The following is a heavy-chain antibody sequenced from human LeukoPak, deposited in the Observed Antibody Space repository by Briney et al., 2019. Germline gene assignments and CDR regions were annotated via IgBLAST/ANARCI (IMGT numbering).Heavy chain of an antibody. CDR3: ARHAEKHCSSTSCYLLRIGYFDL. V-gene: IGHV3-74*01. CDR1: GFTFSNYW. Sequence: PGGSLRLSCAASGFTFSNYWMHWVRQAPGKGLVWVSSINSDGSSISYADSVKGRFTISRDNAKNTLHLQMNSLRAEDTAVYYCARHAEKHCSSTSCYLLRIGYFDLWGRGTLVTVSS. J-gene: IGHJ2*01. CDR2: INSDGSSI. D-gene: IGHD2-2*01.